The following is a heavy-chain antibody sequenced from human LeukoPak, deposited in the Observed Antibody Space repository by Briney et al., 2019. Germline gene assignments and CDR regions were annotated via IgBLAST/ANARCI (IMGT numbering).Heavy chain of an antibody. CDR1: GFSFASYS. CDR2: IKLDGSEK. J-gene: IGHJ4*02. V-gene: IGHV3-7*01. D-gene: IGHD3-22*01. Sequence: GGSLRLSRRASGFSFASYSMSWVRQAPGKGLEWVANIKLDGSEKSYVDSMEGRFTISRDNAKNTLFLQMNSLRAEDTAVYYCAREKTYYYDSSGYPALDYWGQGTLVTVSS. CDR3: AREKTYYYDSSGYPALDY.